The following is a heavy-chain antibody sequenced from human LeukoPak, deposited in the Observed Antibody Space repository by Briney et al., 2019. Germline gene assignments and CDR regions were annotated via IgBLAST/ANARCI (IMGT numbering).Heavy chain of an antibody. CDR2: ISAYNGNT. CDR1: GYMFSSYG. V-gene: IGHV1-18*01. Sequence: ASVKVSCKASGYMFSSYGITWVRQAPGQGLEWRGWISAYNGNTKSAQNLQGRVIMTTDTSTNTAHMELRSLRSDDTAVYYCARIASDGSGTNHYWGQGTQVIVSS. D-gene: IGHD3-10*01. J-gene: IGHJ4*02. CDR3: ARIASDGSGTNHY.